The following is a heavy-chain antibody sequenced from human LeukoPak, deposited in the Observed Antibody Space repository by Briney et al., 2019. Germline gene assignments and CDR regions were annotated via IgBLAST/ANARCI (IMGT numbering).Heavy chain of an antibody. CDR2: ISASGSS. CDR1: GGSVSSYY. D-gene: IGHD6-25*01. Sequence: PSETLSLTCSVSGGSVSSYYWSWIRQPAGKGLEWIGRISASGSSNYNPSLRSRVIMSGDTPKNQFSLNLSSVTAADTAVYYCATEGGGPRWLDPWGQGTLVTVSS. V-gene: IGHV4-4*07. CDR3: ATEGGGPRWLDP. J-gene: IGHJ5*02.